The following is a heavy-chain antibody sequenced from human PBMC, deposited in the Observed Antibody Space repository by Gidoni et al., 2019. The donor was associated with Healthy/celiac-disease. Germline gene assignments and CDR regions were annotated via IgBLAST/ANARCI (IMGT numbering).Heavy chain of an antibody. J-gene: IGHJ4*02. CDR3: ARAIAVAGTGGY. CDR2: IWYDGSNK. D-gene: IGHD6-19*01. V-gene: IGHV3-33*01. CDR1: GFTFSSYG. Sequence: QVLLVESGGGVVQPGRSLRLSCAASGFTFSSYGMHWSRQAPGKGLEWVAVIWYDGSNKYYADSVKGRFTISRDNSKNTLYLQMNSLRAEDTAVYYCARAIAVAGTGGYWGQGTLVTVSS.